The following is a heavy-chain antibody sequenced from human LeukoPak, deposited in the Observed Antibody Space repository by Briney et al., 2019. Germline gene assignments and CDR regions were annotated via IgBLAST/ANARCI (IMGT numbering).Heavy chain of an antibody. V-gene: IGHV5-51*01. CDR2: IYPDDSDT. J-gene: IGHJ4*02. CDR1: GYRFSDYW. D-gene: IGHD3-22*01. Sequence: GESLKISCKGSGYRFSDYWIGWVRQMPGKGLEWMGIIYPDDSDTRYSPSFQGQVTISADKSTSTAYLQWSSLKASDTAMYYCAKYYYDRSVGPFDYWGQGTLVTVSS. CDR3: AKYYYDRSVGPFDY.